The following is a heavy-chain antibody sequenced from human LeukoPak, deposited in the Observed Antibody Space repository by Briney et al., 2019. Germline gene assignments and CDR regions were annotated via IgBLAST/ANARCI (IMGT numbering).Heavy chain of an antibody. CDR2: INPNSGDT. CDR1: GYTFTGYY. D-gene: IGHD3-22*01. J-gene: IGHJ4*02. CDR3: ARGSNYDSSGYYDFDY. Sequence: ASVKVSCKASGYTFTGYYIHWVRQAPGQGLEWMGWINPNSGDTNYAQKFQGRVTMTRDTSISTAYMELSSLRSEDTAVYYCARGSNYDSSGYYDFDYWGQGTLVTVSS. V-gene: IGHV1-2*02.